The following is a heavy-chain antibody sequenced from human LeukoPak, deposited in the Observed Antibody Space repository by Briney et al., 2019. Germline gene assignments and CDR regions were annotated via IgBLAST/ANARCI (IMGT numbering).Heavy chain of an antibody. CDR1: GGSISSYY. CDR3: ARSLTEGSIGVFDI. V-gene: IGHV4-59*08. CDR2: IYYSGST. J-gene: IGHJ3*02. Sequence: SETLSLTCTVSGGSISSYYWSWIRQPPGKGLEWIGYIYYSGSTYYNPSLKSRVTISVDTSKKQFSLKLSSVTAADTAVYYCARSLTEGSIGVFDIWGQGTMVTVSS. D-gene: IGHD3-10*01.